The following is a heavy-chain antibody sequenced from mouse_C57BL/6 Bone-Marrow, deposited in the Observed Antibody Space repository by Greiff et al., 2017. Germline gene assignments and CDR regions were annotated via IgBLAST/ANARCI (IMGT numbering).Heavy chain of an antibody. Sequence: VHVKQSGPELVKPGASVKMSCKASGYTFTDYNMHWVKQSHGKSLEWIGYINPNNGGTSYNQKFKGKATLTVNKSSSTAYMELRSLTSEDSAVYYCARQDYGSSTWFAYWGQGTLVTVSA. CDR1: GYTFTDYN. V-gene: IGHV1-22*01. CDR2: INPNNGGT. J-gene: IGHJ3*01. D-gene: IGHD1-1*01. CDR3: ARQDYGSSTWFAY.